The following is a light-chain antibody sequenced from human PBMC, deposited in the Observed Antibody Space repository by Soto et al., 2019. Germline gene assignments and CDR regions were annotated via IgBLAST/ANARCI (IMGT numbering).Light chain of an antibody. V-gene: IGKV1-5*01. Sequence: DIQMTQSPSTLSAYVGDRVTITCRASQSISSWLAWYQQKPGKAPKLLIYDASSLESGVPSRFSGSGSGTEFTLTISSLQPDDFATYYCQQYETFSPWTFGQGTKVDIK. CDR1: QSISSW. CDR3: QQYETFSPWT. CDR2: DAS. J-gene: IGKJ1*01.